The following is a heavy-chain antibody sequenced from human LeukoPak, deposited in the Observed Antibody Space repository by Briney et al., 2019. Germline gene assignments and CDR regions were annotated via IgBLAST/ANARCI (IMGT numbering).Heavy chain of an antibody. CDR1: GGSISSYY. CDR3: ARHPPYYDDSSGYYTGSAFDI. J-gene: IGHJ3*02. V-gene: IGHV4-4*07. CDR2: IYTSGST. D-gene: IGHD3-22*01. Sequence: TSETLSLTCTVSGGSISSYYWSWIGQPAGKGLEWIGRIYTSGSTNYNPSLLSRVIISVDTTKNQFSLKLSSVTAADTAMYYCARHPPYYDDSSGYYTGSAFDIWGQGTIGTVSS.